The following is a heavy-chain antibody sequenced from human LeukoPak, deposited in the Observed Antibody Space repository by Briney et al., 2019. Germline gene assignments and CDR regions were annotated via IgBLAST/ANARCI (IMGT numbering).Heavy chain of an antibody. CDR2: VIGSGGST. J-gene: IGHJ4*02. CDR3: ARGMVTKYDY. Sequence: GGSLRLSCAASGFTFSSYAMTWVRQAPGKGLEWVSAVIGSGGSTVYADSVKGRFTISRDNSKNTVFLQMNSLRAEDTAVYYCARGMVTKYDYWGQGTLVTVSS. V-gene: IGHV3-23*01. CDR1: GFTFSSYA. D-gene: IGHD5-18*01.